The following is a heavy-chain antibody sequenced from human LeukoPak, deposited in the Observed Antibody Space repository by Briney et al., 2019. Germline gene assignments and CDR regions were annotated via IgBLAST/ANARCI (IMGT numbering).Heavy chain of an antibody. Sequence: PGGSLRLSCAASGFSFSRYAMNWVRQAPGRGLEWVANINHDATEKYYVDSVKGRFTVSRDNAKKSLYLQMNRLRADDTAVYHCARVRSAAAGPLDYWGQGTLVTVSS. CDR1: GFSFSRYA. CDR3: ARVRSAAAGPLDY. J-gene: IGHJ4*02. CDR2: INHDATEK. D-gene: IGHD6-13*01. V-gene: IGHV3-7*01.